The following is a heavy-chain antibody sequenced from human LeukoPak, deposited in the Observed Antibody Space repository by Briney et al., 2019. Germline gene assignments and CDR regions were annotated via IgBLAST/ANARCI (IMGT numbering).Heavy chain of an antibody. Sequence: PGGSLRLSCAASGFTFSDSAMHWVRQASGKGLEWVGRIRSKANTYATAYAASVKGRFTISRDDSKNTAYLQMNSLKTEATAVYYCTTYCSDGSCRMDYWGQGTLVTVSS. CDR3: TTYCSDGSCRMDY. CDR1: GFTFSDSA. V-gene: IGHV3-73*01. D-gene: IGHD2-15*01. J-gene: IGHJ4*02. CDR2: IRSKANTYAT.